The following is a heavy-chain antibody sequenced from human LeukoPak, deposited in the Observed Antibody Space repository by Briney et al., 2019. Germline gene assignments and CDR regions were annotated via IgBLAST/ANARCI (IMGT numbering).Heavy chain of an antibody. Sequence: SVKVSCKASGYTFATYGINWVRQATGQGLEWMGWMNPNSGNTGYAQKFQGRVTMTRDTSISTAYMELSSLRSEDTAVYYCTRGRPSSFDYWGQGTLVTVSS. J-gene: IGHJ4*02. V-gene: IGHV1-8*01. CDR2: MNPNSGNT. CDR1: GYTFATYG. CDR3: TRGRPSSFDY.